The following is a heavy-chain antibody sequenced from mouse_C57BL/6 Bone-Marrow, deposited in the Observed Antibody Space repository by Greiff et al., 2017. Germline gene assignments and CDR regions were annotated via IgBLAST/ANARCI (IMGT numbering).Heavy chain of an antibody. D-gene: IGHD2-3*01. CDR3: ARRRWLLRVYAMDY. CDR2: INPSSGYT. CDR1: GYTFTSYT. V-gene: IGHV1-4*01. Sequence: QVQLQQSGAELVRPGASVKMSCKASGYTFTSYTMHWVKQRPGQGLEWIGYINPSSGYTKYNQKFKDKATLTADKSSSTAYMQLSSLTSEDSAVYYCARRRWLLRVYAMDYWGQGTSVTVSS. J-gene: IGHJ4*01.